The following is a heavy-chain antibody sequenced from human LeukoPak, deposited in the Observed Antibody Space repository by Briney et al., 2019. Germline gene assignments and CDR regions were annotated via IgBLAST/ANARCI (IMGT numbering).Heavy chain of an antibody. CDR2: IYYSGST. D-gene: IGHD3-10*01. Sequence: SETLSLTCTVSGGSISSSSYYWGWIRQPPGKGLEWIGSIYYSGSTYYNPSLKSRVTISVDTSKNQFSLKLSSVTAADTAVYYCARSSYYYGSGSWGQGTLVTVSP. CDR1: GGSISSSSYY. CDR3: ARSSYYYGSGS. J-gene: IGHJ4*02. V-gene: IGHV4-39*01.